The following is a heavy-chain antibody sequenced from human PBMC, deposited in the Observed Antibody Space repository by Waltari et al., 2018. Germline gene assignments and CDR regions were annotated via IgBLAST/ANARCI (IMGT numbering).Heavy chain of an antibody. CDR3: ARVLSTVQLGIFAY. J-gene: IGHJ4*02. CDR1: GYSFTAYY. D-gene: IGHD7-27*01. V-gene: IGHV1-2*06. CDR2: INPNSGAT. Sequence: QVQMVQSGAEVKKPGASVKVSCKASGYSFTAYYLHWVRQAPGQVLEWMGRINPNSGATTYAQMFQGRVTMTRDTSISTAYMEVTGLRSDDTAVYYCARVLSTVQLGIFAYWGQGTVVTVSS.